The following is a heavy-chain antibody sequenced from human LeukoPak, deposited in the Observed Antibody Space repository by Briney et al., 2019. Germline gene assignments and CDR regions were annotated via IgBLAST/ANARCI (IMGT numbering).Heavy chain of an antibody. CDR3: ARQPRVGARPRGLDY. Sequence: PSETLSLTCTVSGDSISSSSYYWGWIRQPPGKELEWTGSIYYSGNTYYNPSLKSRVTISVDTSKNQFSLELSSVTAADTAVYYCARQPRVGARPRGLDYWGQGTLVTVSS. CDR2: IYYSGNT. V-gene: IGHV4-39*01. D-gene: IGHD6-6*01. CDR1: GDSISSSSYY. J-gene: IGHJ4*02.